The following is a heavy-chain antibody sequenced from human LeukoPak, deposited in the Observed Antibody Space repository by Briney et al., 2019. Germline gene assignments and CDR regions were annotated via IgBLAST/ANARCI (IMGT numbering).Heavy chain of an antibody. V-gene: IGHV4-34*01. Sequence: SETLSLTCAIYSGSFSGYYWSWIRQPPGKGLEWIGEINHSGSTNYNPSLKSRLTISLDTSKNQFSLKLSSVTAADTAVYYCARGRAYFDWGQGTLVTVSS. D-gene: IGHD3-9*01. CDR1: SGSFSGYY. CDR2: INHSGST. J-gene: IGHJ4*02. CDR3: ARGRAYFD.